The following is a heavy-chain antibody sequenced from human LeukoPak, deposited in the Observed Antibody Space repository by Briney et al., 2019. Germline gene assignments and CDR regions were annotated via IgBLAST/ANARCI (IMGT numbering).Heavy chain of an antibody. J-gene: IGHJ4*02. CDR1: GFTFSDYY. D-gene: IGHD3-10*01. Sequence: GGSLRLSCAASGFTFSDYYMSWIRQAPGRGLEWGSYISSSGSTIYYADSVKGRFTISRDNPKNSLYMQMNSLRAEDTAVYYCAREPPGRKGPIGWQDYWGQGTLSPSPQ. CDR2: ISSSGSTI. CDR3: AREPPGRKGPIGWQDY. V-gene: IGHV3-11*04.